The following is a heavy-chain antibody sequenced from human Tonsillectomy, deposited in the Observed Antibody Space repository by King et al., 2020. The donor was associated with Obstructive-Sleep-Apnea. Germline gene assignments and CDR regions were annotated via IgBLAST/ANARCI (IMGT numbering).Heavy chain of an antibody. CDR1: GFTFSSYA. J-gene: IGHJ4*02. Sequence: VQLVESGGGLVQPGGSLRLSCAASGFTFSSYAMSWVRQAPGKGLEWVSAISGSGGSTYYADSVKGRFTISRDNSKNTLYLQMNSLRAEDTAVYYCAKPQKTYYYGSGSFSPSFDYWGQGTLVTVSS. CDR2: ISGSGGST. D-gene: IGHD3-10*01. CDR3: AKPQKTYYYGSGSFSPSFDY. V-gene: IGHV3-23*04.